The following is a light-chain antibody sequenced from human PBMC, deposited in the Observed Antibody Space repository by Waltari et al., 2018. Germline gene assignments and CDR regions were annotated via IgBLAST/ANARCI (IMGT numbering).Light chain of an antibody. J-gene: IGLJ2*01. Sequence: QSALTQPPSASGSPGQSVTISCTGTISDVGGYDYVPWYQQHPVKAPKVMIYEVNKRPSGVPDRFSGSKSGSTASLTVSGLQADDEAAYYCSSYAGSNTVVFGGGTKLTVL. CDR3: SSYAGSNTVV. CDR1: ISDVGGYDY. V-gene: IGLV2-8*01. CDR2: EVN.